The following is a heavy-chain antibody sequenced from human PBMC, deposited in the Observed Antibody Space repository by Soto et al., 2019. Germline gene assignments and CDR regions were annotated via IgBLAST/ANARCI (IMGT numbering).Heavy chain of an antibody. Sequence: EVQLLESGGGLVQPGGSLRLSCAASGFTFSRYALSWVRQAPGKGLAWVSSISGDGATTFYADSVKGRFTASRDNSENTLYLQMNSLKNEDTAVYFCAREGYSYGYHGLDSWGQGTLVTVSS. CDR3: AREGYSYGYHGLDS. D-gene: IGHD5-18*01. CDR1: GFTFSRYA. J-gene: IGHJ4*02. V-gene: IGHV3-23*01. CDR2: ISGDGATT.